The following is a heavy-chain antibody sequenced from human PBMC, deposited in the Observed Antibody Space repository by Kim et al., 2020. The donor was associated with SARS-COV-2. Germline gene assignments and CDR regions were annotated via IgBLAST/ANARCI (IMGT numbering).Heavy chain of an antibody. Sequence: GGSLRLSCAASGFTFSSYEMNWVRQAPGKGLEWVSYIIGSGTTIYYANSVRGRFTISSDNDKNSLYLQMNGLSAEDTAVYYCSRGPNYSPFDYWGQGTLVTVSS. CDR3: SRGPNYSPFDY. D-gene: IGHD4-4*01. J-gene: IGHJ4*02. V-gene: IGHV3-48*03. CDR1: GFTFSSYE. CDR2: IIGSGTTI.